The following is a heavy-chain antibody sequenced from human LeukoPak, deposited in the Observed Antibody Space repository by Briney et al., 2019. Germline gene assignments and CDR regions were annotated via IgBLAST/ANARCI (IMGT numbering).Heavy chain of an antibody. V-gene: IGHV1-24*01. D-gene: IGHD1-7*01. CDR2: FDPEDGET. Sequence: ASVKVSCKVSGYTLTELSMHWVRQAPGKGLEWMGGFDPEDGETIYAQKFQGRVTMTEDTSTDTAYMELSSLRSEDTAVYYCATCNYHVRCYYYYMDVWGKGTTVTVPS. CDR3: ATCNYHVRCYYYYMDV. J-gene: IGHJ6*03. CDR1: GYTLTELS.